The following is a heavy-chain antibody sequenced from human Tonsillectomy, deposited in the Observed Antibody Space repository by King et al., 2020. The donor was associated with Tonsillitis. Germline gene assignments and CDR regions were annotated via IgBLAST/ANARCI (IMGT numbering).Heavy chain of an antibody. CDR2: ISGSGVST. V-gene: IGHV3-23*04. J-gene: IGHJ5*02. CDR3: AKSLAGISGWFDP. D-gene: IGHD3-10*01. CDR1: GFTFPSYA. Sequence: VQLVESGGGLVQPGGSLRLSCAASGFTFPSYAMSWFRQAPGKGLEWVSGISGSGVSTYYADSVKGRFTISRHNSTNTLYLLMNSLRAEDTAVYYCAKSLAGISGWFDPWGQGTLVTVSS.